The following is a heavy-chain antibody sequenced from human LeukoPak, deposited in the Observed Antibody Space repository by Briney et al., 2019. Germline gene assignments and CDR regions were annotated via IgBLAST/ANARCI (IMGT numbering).Heavy chain of an antibody. Sequence: GRSLRLSCAASGFTFSSYGMHWVRQAPGKGLEWVAVISYDGSNKYYADSVKGRFTISRDNSKNTLYLQMNSLRAEDTAVYYCAKSGVLRYFDWLLDYWGQGTLVTVSS. CDR2: ISYDGSNK. CDR1: GFTFSSYG. J-gene: IGHJ4*02. V-gene: IGHV3-30*18. CDR3: AKSGVLRYFDWLLDY. D-gene: IGHD3-9*01.